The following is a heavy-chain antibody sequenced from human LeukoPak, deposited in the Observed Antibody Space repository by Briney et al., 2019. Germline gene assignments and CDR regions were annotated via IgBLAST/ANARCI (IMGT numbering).Heavy chain of an antibody. J-gene: IGHJ5*02. D-gene: IGHD2-15*01. Sequence: SKTLSLTCDVSGDSMSSSRFSWSWLRQPPGRGLEWIGYSYRGGSTHYNPSLQSRVTISVDRSKKQFSLNLNSVAAADTAVYYCARMVVDVTRWFDPWGQGTLVTVSS. V-gene: IGHV4-30-2*01. CDR1: GDSMSSSRFS. CDR2: SYRGGST. CDR3: ARMVVDVTRWFDP.